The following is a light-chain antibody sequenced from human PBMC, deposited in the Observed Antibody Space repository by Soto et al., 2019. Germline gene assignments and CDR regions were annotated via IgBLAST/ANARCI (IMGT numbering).Light chain of an antibody. Sequence: QSVLTQPRSVSGSPGQSVTISCTGTSSDVGGYNYVSWYQQHPGKAPKLMIYDVSKRPSGVPDRLSGSKSGNTASLTISGLQVEDEADYYCCSYAGSYTLIFGGGTKLTVL. CDR1: SSDVGGYNY. CDR2: DVS. J-gene: IGLJ2*01. CDR3: CSYAGSYTLI. V-gene: IGLV2-11*01.